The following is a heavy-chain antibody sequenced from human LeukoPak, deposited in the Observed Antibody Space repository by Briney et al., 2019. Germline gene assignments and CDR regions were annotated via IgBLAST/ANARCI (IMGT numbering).Heavy chain of an antibody. D-gene: IGHD5-24*01. CDR3: ARDAETSLAN. V-gene: IGHV3-66*01. CDR1: GFTLSSYS. J-gene: IGHJ4*02. Sequence: GGSLRLSCAASGFTLSSYSMNWVRQAPGKGLEWVTVIYLDGRTDYADSVKGRFTISSDNSKNTVYLQMNSLKDEDTAVYYCARDAETSLANWGQGTLVTVSP. CDR2: IYLDGRT.